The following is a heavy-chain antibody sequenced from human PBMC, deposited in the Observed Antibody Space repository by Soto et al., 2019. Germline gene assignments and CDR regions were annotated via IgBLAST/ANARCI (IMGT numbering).Heavy chain of an antibody. CDR1: GGSISSYY. Sequence: PSETLSLTCTVSGGSISSYYWSWIRQPPGKGLEWIGYIYYSGSTNYNPSPKSRVTMSVDTSKNQFSLKLSSVTAADTAVYYCARRDTATDFDYWGQGTLVTVSS. CDR2: IYYSGST. D-gene: IGHD5-18*01. J-gene: IGHJ4*02. V-gene: IGHV4-59*08. CDR3: ARRDTATDFDY.